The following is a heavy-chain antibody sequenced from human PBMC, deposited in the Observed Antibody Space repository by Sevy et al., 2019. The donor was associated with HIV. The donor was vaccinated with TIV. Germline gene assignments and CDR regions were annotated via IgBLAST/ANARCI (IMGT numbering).Heavy chain of an antibody. V-gene: IGHV1-18*01. J-gene: IGHJ4*02. CDR1: GYTFTSYG. Sequence: ASVTVSCKASGYTFTSYGISWVRQAPGQGLEGMGWISAYNGNTNYAQKLHGRVTMTIETSTSTAYMELRSLRSDDTAVYYCARAPGGSSGYAFSWGQGTLVTVSS. D-gene: IGHD3-22*01. CDR3: ARAPGGSSGYAFS. CDR2: ISAYNGNT.